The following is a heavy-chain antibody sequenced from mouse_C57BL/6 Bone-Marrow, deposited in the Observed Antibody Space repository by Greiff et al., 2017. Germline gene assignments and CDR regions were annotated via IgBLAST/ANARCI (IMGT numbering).Heavy chain of an antibody. CDR1: GYTFTSYW. CDR3: ASLITFDY. Sequence: VKLKQPGAELVKPGASVKLSCKASGYTFTSYWMHWVKQRPGQGLAWIGMIHPNSGSTNYNEKFKSKATLTVDKSSSTAYMQLSSLTSEDSAVYYWASLITFDYWGQGTTLTVSS. J-gene: IGHJ2*01. V-gene: IGHV1-64*01. CDR2: IHPNSGST. D-gene: IGHD1-1*01.